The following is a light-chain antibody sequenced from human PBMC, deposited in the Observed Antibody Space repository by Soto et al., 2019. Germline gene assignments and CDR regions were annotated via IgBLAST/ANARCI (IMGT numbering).Light chain of an antibody. Sequence: DIQMTQSPSTLSASVGDRVTITCRASQSISSWLAWYQQKPGKAPKLLIYKASSLESGVPSRFSGSGSGTEFTLTIISLEPDDFATNYCQQYNSYSPYTFGQGTKLEIK. J-gene: IGKJ2*01. CDR2: KAS. CDR3: QQYNSYSPYT. V-gene: IGKV1-5*03. CDR1: QSISSW.